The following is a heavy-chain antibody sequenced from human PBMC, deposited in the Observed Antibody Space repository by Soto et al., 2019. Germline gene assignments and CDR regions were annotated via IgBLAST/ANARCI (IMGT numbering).Heavy chain of an antibody. J-gene: IGHJ5*02. CDR3: AKDIVVVAAIPYNWFDP. CDR1: GLTVCSYG. V-gene: IGHV3-30*18. CDR2: ISYDGSNK. Sequence: GGSTRLSCAASGLTVCSYGMHWVRQEPGKGLEWVAVISYDGSNKYYADSVKGRFTISRDNSKNTLYLQMNSLRAEDTAVYYCAKDIVVVAAIPYNWFDPWGQGTLVTVSS. D-gene: IGHD2-15*01.